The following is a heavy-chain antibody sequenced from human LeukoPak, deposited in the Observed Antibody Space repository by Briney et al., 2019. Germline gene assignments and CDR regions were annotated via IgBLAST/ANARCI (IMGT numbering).Heavy chain of an antibody. V-gene: IGHV5-51*01. CDR3: VYCRGGSSSYGMDV. CDR1: RYSFTSSW. Sequence: GESLKISCKGARYSFTSSWIAWVRQMPGKGLEWMGIIYLGDSDTRYSPSFQGQVTISADKSISTAYLQWSSLKASDTAIYFCVYCRGGSSSYGMDVWGQGTTVTVSS. J-gene: IGHJ6*02. CDR2: IYLGDSDT. D-gene: IGHD2-15*01.